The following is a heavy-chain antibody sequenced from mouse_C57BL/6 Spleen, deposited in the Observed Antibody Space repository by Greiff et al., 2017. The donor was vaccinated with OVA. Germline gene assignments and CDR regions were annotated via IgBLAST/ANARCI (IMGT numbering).Heavy chain of an antibody. J-gene: IGHJ4*01. Sequence: VKLQQSGAELARPGASVKLSCKASGYTFTSYGISWVKQRTGQGLEWIGEIYPRSGNTYYNEKFKGKATLTADKSSSTAYMELRSLTSEDSAVYFCAREEVYDGYYVFMDYWGQGTSVTVSS. V-gene: IGHV1-81*01. CDR2: IYPRSGNT. D-gene: IGHD2-3*01. CDR1: GYTFTSYG. CDR3: AREEVYDGYYVFMDY.